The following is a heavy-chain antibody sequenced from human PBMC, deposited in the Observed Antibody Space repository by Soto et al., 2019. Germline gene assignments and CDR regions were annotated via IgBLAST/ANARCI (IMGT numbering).Heavy chain of an antibody. V-gene: IGHV3-23*01. Sequence: EVLLLESGGGLVQPGGSLRLSCEASGFSFSSFAMNWVRQAPGKGLEWVSAIGDSGASTYYADSVKGRFTISRDNSRKTLYLQLKRLRDKDTAVYCCAKGVELDVWGNGTTVTVSS. D-gene: IGHD1-26*01. J-gene: IGHJ6*04. CDR3: AKGVELDV. CDR1: GFSFSSFA. CDR2: IGDSGAST.